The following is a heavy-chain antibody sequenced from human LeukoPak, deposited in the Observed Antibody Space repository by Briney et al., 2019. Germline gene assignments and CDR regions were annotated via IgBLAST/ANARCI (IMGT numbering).Heavy chain of an antibody. Sequence: PGGSLRLSCAASGFTFSSYAMHWVRQAPGKGLEWVAVIWYDGSNKYCADSVKGRFTISRDNSKNTLYLQMNSLRAEDTAVYYCARDETTGVLHFDYWGQGTLVTVSS. CDR3: ARDETTGVLHFDY. V-gene: IGHV3-33*08. D-gene: IGHD4-11*01. J-gene: IGHJ4*02. CDR1: GFTFSSYA. CDR2: IWYDGSNK.